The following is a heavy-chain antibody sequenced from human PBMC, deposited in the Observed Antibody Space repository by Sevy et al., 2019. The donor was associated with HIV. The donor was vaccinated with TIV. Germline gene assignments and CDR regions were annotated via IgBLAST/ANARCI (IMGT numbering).Heavy chain of an antibody. Sequence: GGSLRLSCTASGLIFSSHTMNWVRQAPGKGLEWVSSISTASSSIYYADSVLGRFTISRDNARKSLYLQMNNLRVEDTAIYYCTRVGLGEWSGTNCSPNDFWGQGTLVTVSS. CDR3: TRVGLGEWSGTNCSPNDF. J-gene: IGHJ4*02. CDR2: ISTASSSI. D-gene: IGHD2-2*01. CDR1: GLIFSSHT. V-gene: IGHV3-21*01.